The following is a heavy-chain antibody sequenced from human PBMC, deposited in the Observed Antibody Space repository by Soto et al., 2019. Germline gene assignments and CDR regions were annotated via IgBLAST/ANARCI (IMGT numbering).Heavy chain of an antibody. D-gene: IGHD2-15*01. CDR2: VIPIFGTP. CDR3: AKIRWTISLQEEDAI. J-gene: IGHJ4*02. Sequence: QVQLVQSGAEVKKPGSSVKVSCKSSGGTFGRYAISWVRQAPGQGLEGMGGVIPIFGTPHYAQKFHGRVTITADIPTSTAYLELSSLKSADTAVYYCAKIRWTISLQEEDAIWGQGTLVTVSS. V-gene: IGHV1-69*06. CDR1: GGTFGRYA.